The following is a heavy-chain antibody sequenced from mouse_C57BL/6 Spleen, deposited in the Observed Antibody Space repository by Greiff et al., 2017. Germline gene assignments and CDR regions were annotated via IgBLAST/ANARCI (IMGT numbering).Heavy chain of an antibody. J-gene: IGHJ4*01. V-gene: IGHV5-12*01. CDR2: ISNGGGST. CDR1: GFTFSDYY. Sequence: EVQLVESGGGLVQPGGSLKLSCAASGFTFSDYYMYWVRQTPQKRLVWVAYISNGGGSTYYPDTVKGRFTIARDNAKNTLYLQMRRLKSEDTAMYYCARPVVATDYYAMDYWGQGTSVTVSS. CDR3: ARPVVATDYYAMDY. D-gene: IGHD1-1*01.